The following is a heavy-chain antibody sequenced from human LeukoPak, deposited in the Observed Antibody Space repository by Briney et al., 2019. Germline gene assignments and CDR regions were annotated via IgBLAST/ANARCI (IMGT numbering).Heavy chain of an antibody. CDR3: ARGRYCSSTSCLYQDWFDP. D-gene: IGHD2-2*01. J-gene: IGHJ5*02. CDR1: GGSINNYY. CDR2: IYTSGST. V-gene: IGHV4-4*07. Sequence: SETLSLTCTVSGGSINNYYWSWIRQPAGKGLEWIGRIYTSGSTNYNPSLKSRVTISVDTSKNQFSLKLSSVTAADTAVYYCARGRYCSSTSCLYQDWFDPWGQGTLVTVSS.